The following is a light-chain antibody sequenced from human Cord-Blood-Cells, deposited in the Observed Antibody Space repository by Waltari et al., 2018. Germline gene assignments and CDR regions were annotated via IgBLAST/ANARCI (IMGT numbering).Light chain of an antibody. CDR2: DVS. CDR1: SSDVGGYNY. V-gene: IGLV2-11*01. CDR3: CSYAGSYTVV. J-gene: IGLJ2*01. Sequence: QSAMTQPRPVPGSPGQSVTISCTAPSSDVGGYNYVSWYQQHPGRAPKLMLYDVSKRPSGVRERFSGSKSGNTASLTISGLQAEDEADYYCCSYAGSYTVVVGGGTKLTVL.